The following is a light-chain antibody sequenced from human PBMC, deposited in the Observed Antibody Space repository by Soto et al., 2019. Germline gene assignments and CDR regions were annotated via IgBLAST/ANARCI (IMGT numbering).Light chain of an antibody. V-gene: IGKV3-15*01. CDR1: QSVSVN. CDR3: QQYNDWPFT. J-gene: IGKJ3*01. Sequence: EIVMTQSPGTLSVSPGERATLSCRASQSVSVNLAWYQQKPGQAPRLLIYGVSTRATGIPDRFSGSESGTEFPLTISSLQSEDFAVYYCQQYNDWPFTFGPGTKVDIK. CDR2: GVS.